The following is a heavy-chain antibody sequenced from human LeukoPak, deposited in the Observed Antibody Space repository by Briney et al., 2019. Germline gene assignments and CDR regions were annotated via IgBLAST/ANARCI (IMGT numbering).Heavy chain of an antibody. D-gene: IGHD6-19*01. V-gene: IGHV1-18*01. CDR1: GYTFTGYG. CDR2: ISAYNGNT. CDR3: ARDSERASSGWYMAWIQED. J-gene: IGHJ4*02. Sequence: ASVKVSCKASGYTFTGYGISWVRQAPGQGLEWMGWISAYNGNTNYAQKLQGRVTMTTDTSTSAAYMELRSLRSDDTAVYYCARDSERASSGWYMAWIQEDWGQGTLVTVSS.